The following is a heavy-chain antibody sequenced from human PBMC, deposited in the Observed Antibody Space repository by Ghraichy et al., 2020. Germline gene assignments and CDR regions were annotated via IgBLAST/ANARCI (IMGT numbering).Heavy chain of an antibody. Sequence: GGSLRLSCAASGFIFSNYWMHWVRQAPGKGPVWVSHINSDGSDISYAGSVKGRFTISRDNDKNTLYLQMNSLRAEDTAVYYCARTASGAFGSWGQGTLVTVSS. CDR2: INSDGSDI. CDR3: ARTASGAFGS. V-gene: IGHV3-74*01. CDR1: GFIFSNYW. J-gene: IGHJ4*02. D-gene: IGHD3-10*01.